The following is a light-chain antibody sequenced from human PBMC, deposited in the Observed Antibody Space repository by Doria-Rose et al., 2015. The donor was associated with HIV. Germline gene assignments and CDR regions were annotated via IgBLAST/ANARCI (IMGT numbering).Light chain of an antibody. CDR2: NTY. J-gene: IGLJ3*02. V-gene: IGLV8-61*01. Sequence: QAVVTQEPSSSVSLGGTVTLTCGLTSGPVTGAYYPSWHQQTPGQAPRTLIYNTYSLSSGVSDRFSGSILGNKAALTISGAQADDESDYYRVLYMGSGIWMFGGGTELTVL. CDR3: VLYMGSGIWM. CDR1: SGPVTGAYY.